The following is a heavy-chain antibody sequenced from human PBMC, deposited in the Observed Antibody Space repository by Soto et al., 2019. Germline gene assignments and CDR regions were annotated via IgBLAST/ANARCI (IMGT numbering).Heavy chain of an antibody. CDR2: ISVSGGNT. CDR1: GFTFSSYA. D-gene: IGHD3-16*01. V-gene: IGHV3-23*01. CDR3: AKEPPARGGGWFDP. J-gene: IGHJ5*02. Sequence: EVQLLESGGGLVQPGGSLRLSCAASGFTFSSYAMNWVRQAPGKGLEWVSGISVSGGNTYYADSVKGRFTISRDNSKNTLYLQMNSLRAEDTAVYYYAKEPPARGGGWFDPWGQGTLVTVSS.